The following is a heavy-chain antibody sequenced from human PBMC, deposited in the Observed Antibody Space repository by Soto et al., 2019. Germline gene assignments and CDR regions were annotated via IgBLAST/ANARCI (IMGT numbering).Heavy chain of an antibody. V-gene: IGHV4-59*01. CDR2: IYYSGTT. D-gene: IGHD2-8*01. J-gene: IGHJ4*02. CDR3: ARANGRVDY. CDR1: RGSISSYY. Sequence: PSETLSLTCTVSRGSISSYYWNWIRQPPGKGLEWIGYIYYSGTTYYNPSLKSRLTISIDTSKNQFSLKLSSVTAADTAVYYCARANGRVDYWGQGTLVTVSS.